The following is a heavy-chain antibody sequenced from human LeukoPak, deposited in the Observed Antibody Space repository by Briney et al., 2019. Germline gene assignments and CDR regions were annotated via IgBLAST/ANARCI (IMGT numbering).Heavy chain of an antibody. Sequence: SETLSLTCTVSGGSISSGDYYWSWIRQPQGKGLEWIGYLYYSGSTYYNPSLKRRVTISVDTSKNHFSLKLSSVTAADTAVYYCARSGSYYYDAFDIWGQGTMVTVSS. CDR2: LYYSGST. V-gene: IGHV4-30-4*08. D-gene: IGHD1-26*01. CDR1: GGSISSGDYY. J-gene: IGHJ3*02. CDR3: ARSGSYYYDAFDI.